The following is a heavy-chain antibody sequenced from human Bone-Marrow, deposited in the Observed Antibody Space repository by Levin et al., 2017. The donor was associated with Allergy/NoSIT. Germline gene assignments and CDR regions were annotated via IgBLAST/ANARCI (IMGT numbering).Heavy chain of an antibody. D-gene: IGHD6-19*01. CDR1: GYTFTSFD. J-gene: IGHJ4*02. CDR2: MYPNSDNA. Sequence: ASVKVSCKTSGYTFTSFDINWVRQATGQGLEWMGWMYPNSDNAGYAQKFQGRVTMTRNTSISTAYMELSSLRSEDTAIYYCARGELGSGCLFDYWGQGTLVTVSS. CDR3: ARGELGSGCLFDY. V-gene: IGHV1-8*01.